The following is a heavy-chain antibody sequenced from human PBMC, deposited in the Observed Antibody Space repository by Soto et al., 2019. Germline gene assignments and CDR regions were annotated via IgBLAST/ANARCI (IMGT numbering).Heavy chain of an antibody. V-gene: IGHV1-8*01. CDR2: MNPNSGNT. CDR3: VSKIWTSHYYMDV. J-gene: IGHJ6*03. CDR1: GYTFTSYD. D-gene: IGHD3-3*01. Sequence: ASVKVSCKASGYTFTSYDINWVRQATGQGLERMGWMNPNSGNTGYAQKFQGRVTMTRNTSISTAYMELSSLRSEDTAVYYCVSKIWTSHYYMDVWGKGTTVTVSS.